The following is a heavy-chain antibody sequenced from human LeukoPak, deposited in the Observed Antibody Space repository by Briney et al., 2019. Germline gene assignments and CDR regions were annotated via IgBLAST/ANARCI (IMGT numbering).Heavy chain of an antibody. D-gene: IGHD4-17*01. CDR2: ISYDGSNK. CDR1: GFTFSSYA. CDR3: ARGIYDYGDYGDEDY. V-gene: IGHV3-30-3*01. Sequence: GGSLRLSCAASGFTFSSYAMHWVRQAPGKGLEWVAVISYDGSNKYYADSVKGRFTISRDNSKNTLYLQMNSLRAEDTAVYYCARGIYDYGDYGDEDYWGQGTLVTVSS. J-gene: IGHJ4*02.